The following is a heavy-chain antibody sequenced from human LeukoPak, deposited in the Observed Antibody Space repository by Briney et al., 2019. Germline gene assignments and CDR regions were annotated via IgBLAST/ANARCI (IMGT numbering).Heavy chain of an antibody. CDR1: GGTFSSYA. J-gene: IGHJ4*02. D-gene: IGHD3-3*01. CDR2: IIPIFGIA. CDR3: ARSQLPYDFWSGSQSYYFDY. Sequence: GSSVKVSCKASGGTFSSYAISWVRQAPGQGLEWIGRIIPIFGIANYAQKFQGRVTITADKSTSTAYMELSSLRSEDTAVYYCARSQLPYDFWSGSQSYYFDYWGQGTLVTVSS. V-gene: IGHV1-69*04.